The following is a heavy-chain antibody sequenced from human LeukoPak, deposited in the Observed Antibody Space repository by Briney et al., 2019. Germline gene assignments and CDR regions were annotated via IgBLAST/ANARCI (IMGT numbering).Heavy chain of an antibody. CDR2: VHYSGST. D-gene: IGHD4-17*01. V-gene: IGHV4-59*01. Sequence: SETLSLTCTVSGDSISGYCWNWIRQPPGKGLEWIGFVHYSGSTNYNPFLKSRVTISVDISKNQFSLNLSSVTAADTAVYYCARARGGYGDYGSWFDPWGQGTLVPVSS. CDR1: GDSISGYC. CDR3: ARARGGYGDYGSWFDP. J-gene: IGHJ5*02.